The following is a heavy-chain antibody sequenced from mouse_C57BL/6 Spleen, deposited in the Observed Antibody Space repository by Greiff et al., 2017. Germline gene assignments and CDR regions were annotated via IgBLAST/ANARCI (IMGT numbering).Heavy chain of an antibody. J-gene: IGHJ4*01. D-gene: IGHD2-3*01. Sequence: EVKVEESGGGLVQPKGSLKLSCAASGFSFNTYAMNWVRQAPGKGLEWVARIRSKSNNYATYYAESVKDRFTISRDESESMLYLQMNNLKTEATAMSYCVRRDVNYWGQGTSVTVSS. CDR3: VRRDVNY. V-gene: IGHV10-1*01. CDR1: GFSFNTYA. CDR2: IRSKSNNYAT.